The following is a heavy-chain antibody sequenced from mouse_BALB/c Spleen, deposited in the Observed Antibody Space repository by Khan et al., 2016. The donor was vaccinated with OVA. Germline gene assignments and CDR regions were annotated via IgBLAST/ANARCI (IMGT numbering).Heavy chain of an antibody. CDR1: GYSFTTYY. D-gene: IGHD2-4*01. Sequence: VQLKQSGPELMKPGASVKISCKASGYSFTTYYIHWVMQSPGKSLEWIGNIDPLNGGTNYNQNFKGKATLTVDTSSNTAYLHLSNLTSEDSAVYYCTRYDYAAWFSYWGQGTIVTVSA. CDR2: IDPLNGGT. V-gene: IGHV1S135*01. CDR3: TRYDYAAWFSY. J-gene: IGHJ3*01.